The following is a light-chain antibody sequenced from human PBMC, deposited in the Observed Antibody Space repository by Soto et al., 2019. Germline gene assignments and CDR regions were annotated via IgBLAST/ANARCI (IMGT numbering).Light chain of an antibody. CDR2: VSS. V-gene: IGLV1-40*01. J-gene: IGLJ3*02. CDR3: QSYDSSRSGWV. CDR1: SSNIGAGYD. Sequence: QSVLTQPPSVSGAPGQRVTISCTGSSSNIGAGYDVHWYQQLPGTAPKLLIYVSSNRPSGVPDRFSGSKSGTSASLAIAGVQAEDEADYYCQSYDSSRSGWVFGGGTELTVL.